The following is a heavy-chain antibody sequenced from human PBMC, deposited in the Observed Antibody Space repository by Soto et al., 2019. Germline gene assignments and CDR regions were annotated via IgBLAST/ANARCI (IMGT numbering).Heavy chain of an antibody. CDR1: GGPFSSHT. Sequence: QDQLVQSGAEVKKPGSSVKVSCKAFGGPFSSHTFSWARQAPGQGLEWMGRIIPALGTTTYAQKFQGRVTITADESVTTVYMELNSLRTEDTAVYYCARPDFGDYWYFDLWGRGTLVPVSS. V-gene: IGHV1-69*08. CDR3: ARPDFGDYWYFDL. D-gene: IGHD4-17*01. CDR2: IIPALGTT. J-gene: IGHJ2*01.